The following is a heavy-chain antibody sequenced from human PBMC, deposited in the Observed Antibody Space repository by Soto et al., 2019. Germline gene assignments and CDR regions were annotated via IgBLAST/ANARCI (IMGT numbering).Heavy chain of an antibody. D-gene: IGHD3-10*01. CDR3: ARDQNTMVRGIDYYYGMDV. CDR2: IYYSGST. CDR1: GGSISSGGYY. Sequence: SETLSLTCTVSGGSISSGGYYWSWIRQHPGKGLEWIGYIYYSGSTYYNPSLKSRVTISVDTSKNQFSLKLSSVTAADTAVYYCARDQNTMVRGIDYYYGMDVWGQGTTVTVSS. J-gene: IGHJ6*02. V-gene: IGHV4-31*03.